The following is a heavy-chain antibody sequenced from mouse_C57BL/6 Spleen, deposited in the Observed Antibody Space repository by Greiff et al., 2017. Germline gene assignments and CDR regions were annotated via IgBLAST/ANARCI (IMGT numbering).Heavy chain of an antibody. CDR3: ALWSHYFDY. J-gene: IGHJ2*01. CDR1: GYTFTSYW. D-gene: IGHD1-1*02. CDR2: IDPSDSYT. V-gene: IGHV1-69*01. Sequence: QVQLQQPGAELVMPGASVKLSCKASGYTFTSYWMHWVKQRPGQGLEWIGEIDPSDSYTNYNQKFKGKSTLTVDKSSSTAYMQLSRLTSEDSAVYYCALWSHYFDYWGQGTTRTVSS.